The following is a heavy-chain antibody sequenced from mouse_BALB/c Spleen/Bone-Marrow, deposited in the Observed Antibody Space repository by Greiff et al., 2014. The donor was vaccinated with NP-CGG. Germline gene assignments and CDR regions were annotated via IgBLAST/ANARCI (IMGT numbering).Heavy chain of an antibody. Sequence: QVQLQQSGAEQVRPESSVKISCKASGYSFSTYWMIWVKQRPGQGLEWIGQIYPGDGDTNYNGKFKGKATLTADKSSSTAYMQLSSLTSEDSAVYFCARGARSAMDYWGQGTSVTVSS. CDR1: GYSFSTYW. J-gene: IGHJ4*01. CDR2: IYPGDGDT. CDR3: ARGARSAMDY. V-gene: IGHV1-80*01.